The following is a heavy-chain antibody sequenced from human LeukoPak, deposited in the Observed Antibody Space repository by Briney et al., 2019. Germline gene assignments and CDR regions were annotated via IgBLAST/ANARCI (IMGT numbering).Heavy chain of an antibody. V-gene: IGHV4-4*07. CDR2: IYTSGST. CDR1: GGSISSSY. D-gene: IGHD2/OR15-2a*01. J-gene: IGHJ4*02. Sequence: SQTLSLNCAVAGGSISSSYCSWIRQPAFHGLEWIGRIYTSGSTNYNPSLKSRVTMSVDTSKNQFSLKLSSVTAADTAVYYCARDRNPLDYWGQGTLVTVSS. CDR3: ARDRNPLDY.